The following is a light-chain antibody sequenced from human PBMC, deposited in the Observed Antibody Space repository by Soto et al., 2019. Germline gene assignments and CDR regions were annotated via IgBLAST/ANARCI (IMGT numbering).Light chain of an antibody. V-gene: IGLV2-23*01. CDR2: EGG. CDR1: SSDVGNYNL. Sequence: QSALTQPASVSGSPGQSITISCTGTSSDVGNYNLVSWYQQYPGKAPKLMIYEGGKRPSGVSNRFSGSKSGNTASLTISGLQAEDEADFYCCSFALRSTLIFGGVTKLTVL. J-gene: IGLJ2*01. CDR3: CSFALRSTLI.